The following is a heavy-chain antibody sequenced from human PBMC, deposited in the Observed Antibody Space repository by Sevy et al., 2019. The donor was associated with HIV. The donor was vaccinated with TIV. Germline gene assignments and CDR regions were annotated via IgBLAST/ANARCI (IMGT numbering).Heavy chain of an antibody. Sequence: LSLTCAGSGFTFSKYSMSWVRQPPGKGLEWVSTLSFGCGEINYADSVKGRFTISRDNSKSSVYLQMNNLRPEDTAVYYCAREGCTKPHDYWGQGTLVTVSS. CDR3: AREGCTKPHDY. CDR1: GFTFSKYS. J-gene: IGHJ4*02. CDR2: LSFGCGEI. V-gene: IGHV3-23*01. D-gene: IGHD2-8*01.